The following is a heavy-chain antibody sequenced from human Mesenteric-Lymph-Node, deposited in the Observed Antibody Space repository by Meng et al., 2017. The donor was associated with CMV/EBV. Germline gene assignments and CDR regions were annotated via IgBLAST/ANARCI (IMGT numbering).Heavy chain of an antibody. CDR2: ISSSGSTI. Sequence: GESLKISCAASGFTFSDYYMSWIRQAPGKGLEWVSYISSSGSTIYYADPVKGRFTISRDNAKNSLYLQMNSLRAEDTAVYYCARIPYDSEGYFDYWGQGTLVTVSS. V-gene: IGHV3-11*04. CDR3: ARIPYDSEGYFDY. CDR1: GFTFSDYY. J-gene: IGHJ4*02. D-gene: IGHD3-16*01.